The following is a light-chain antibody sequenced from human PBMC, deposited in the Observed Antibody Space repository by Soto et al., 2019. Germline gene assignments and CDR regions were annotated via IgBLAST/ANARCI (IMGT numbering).Light chain of an antibody. Sequence: QSALTQPASVSGSPGQSITISCTGTSSDVGGYNYVSWYQQHPGKAPKLMIYEVSNRPVGVYNPFSGSQSGNTASLTISGLQAEDEADYYCSSYTSSSLYVFGTGTKVTVL. CDR3: SSYTSSSLYV. CDR2: EVS. CDR1: SSDVGGYNY. J-gene: IGLJ1*01. V-gene: IGLV2-14*01.